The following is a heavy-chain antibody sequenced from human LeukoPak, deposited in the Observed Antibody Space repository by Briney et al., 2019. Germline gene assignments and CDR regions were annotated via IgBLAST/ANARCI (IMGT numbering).Heavy chain of an antibody. CDR1: GGAIRSYY. Sequence: PSETLSLTCTVSGGAIRSYYWNWIRRPPGKGLEWIGYIYYSGITNYNPSLKCRVTISVDMSKNQFSLKLSSVTAADTAVYYCARDYAGSSSWNWFDPWGQGTLVTVSS. CDR3: ARDYAGSSSWNWFDP. V-gene: IGHV4-59*01. CDR2: IYYSGIT. D-gene: IGHD6-13*01. J-gene: IGHJ5*02.